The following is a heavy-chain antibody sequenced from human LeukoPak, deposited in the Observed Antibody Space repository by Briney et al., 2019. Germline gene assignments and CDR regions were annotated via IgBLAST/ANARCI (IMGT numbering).Heavy chain of an antibody. V-gene: IGHV3-23*01. CDR2: ISISGGST. CDR1: GFTFSSYA. Sequence: GGSLRLSCAASGFTFSSYAMSWVRQAPGKGLEWVSTISISGGSTYYADSVKGRFTISRDNSKKTLYLQMNSLRAEDTAVYYCARDGMGYCSSTSCLNWFDPWGQGTLVTVSS. D-gene: IGHD2-2*01. J-gene: IGHJ5*02. CDR3: ARDGMGYCSSTSCLNWFDP.